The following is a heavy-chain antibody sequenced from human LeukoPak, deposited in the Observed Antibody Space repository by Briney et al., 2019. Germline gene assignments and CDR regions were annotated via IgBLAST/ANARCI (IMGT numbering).Heavy chain of an antibody. CDR3: AKDRISSSWFDGYDF. V-gene: IGHV3-23*01. Sequence: GGSLRLSCTASGYIFSTWAMSGVRQAPGKGLEWVSAISGSGGTTYYADSVKGRFTISRDNSKNTLFLQMNSLRAEDMAVYYCAKDRISSSWFDGYDFWGQGTMVTVSS. J-gene: IGHJ3*01. CDR1: GYIFSTWA. CDR2: ISGSGGTT. D-gene: IGHD6-13*01.